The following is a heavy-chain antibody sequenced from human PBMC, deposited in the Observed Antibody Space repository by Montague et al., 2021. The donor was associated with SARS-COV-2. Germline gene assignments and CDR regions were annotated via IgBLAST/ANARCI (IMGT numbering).Heavy chain of an antibody. J-gene: IGHJ5*02. Sequence: SETLSLTCTVSGGSITNYYWTWIRQSPGRGLEWIGYIYYSATTNYNPSLKSRVTMSIDTSKNQFSLRLSSVTAADSAVYYCARYRRGTYYFSFDPWGQGALVSVSS. CDR2: IYYSATT. V-gene: IGHV4-59*12. CDR3: ARYRRGTYYFSFDP. CDR1: GGSITNYY. D-gene: IGHD1-26*01.